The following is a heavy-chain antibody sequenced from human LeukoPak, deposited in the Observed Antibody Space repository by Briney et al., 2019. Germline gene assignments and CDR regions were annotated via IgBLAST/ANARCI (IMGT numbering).Heavy chain of an antibody. CDR1: GGTFSSYA. V-gene: IGHV1-69*04. Sequence: GASVKVSCKASGGTFSSYAISWVRQAPGQGLAWMGRIIPIFGIANYAQKFQGRVTITADKSTSTAYMELSSLRSEDTAVYYCARDRDSGYDSYYYYGMDVWGQGTTVTVSS. CDR2: IIPIFGIA. D-gene: IGHD5-12*01. CDR3: ARDRDSGYDSYYYYGMDV. J-gene: IGHJ6*02.